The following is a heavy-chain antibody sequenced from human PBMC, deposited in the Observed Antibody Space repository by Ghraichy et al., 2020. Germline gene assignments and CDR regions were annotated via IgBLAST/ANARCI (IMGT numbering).Heavy chain of an antibody. CDR3: ARGVVLGYCSSTSCPNGAFDI. D-gene: IGHD2-2*01. J-gene: IGHJ3*02. V-gene: IGHV1-69*13. CDR2: IIPIFGTA. CDR1: GGTFSSYA. Sequence: SVKVSCKASGGTFSSYAISWVRQAPGQGLEWIGGIIPIFGTANYAQKFQGRVTITADESTSTAYMELSSLRSEDTAVYYCARGVVLGYCSSTSCPNGAFDIWGQGTMVTVSS.